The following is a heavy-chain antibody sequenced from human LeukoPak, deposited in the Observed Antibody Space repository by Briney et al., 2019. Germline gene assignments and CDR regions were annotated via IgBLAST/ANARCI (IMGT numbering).Heavy chain of an antibody. CDR1: GYTFTGYY. J-gene: IGHJ6*03. Sequence: ASVKVSCKASGYTFTGYYMHWVRQAPGQGLEWMGWINPNSGGTNYAQKFQGRVTMTRDTSISTAYMELSRLRSDDTAVYYCARVSPDYYYYMDVWGKGTTVTVSS. V-gene: IGHV1-2*02. CDR2: INPNSGGT. CDR3: ARVSPDYYYYMDV.